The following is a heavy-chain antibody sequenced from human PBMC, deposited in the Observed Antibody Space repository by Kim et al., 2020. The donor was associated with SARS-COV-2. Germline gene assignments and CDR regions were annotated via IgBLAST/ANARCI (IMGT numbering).Heavy chain of an antibody. CDR1: GGSIITGHFY. Sequence: SETLSLSCSVTGGSIITGHFYWGWIRLPPGKGLVWNGCFYYRGTNYYNLSLQIRITMYVDTSTNQFSLNLSSVTAADAAFYSCASLASSWVFDS. CDR2: FYYRGTN. D-gene: IGHD6-13*01. J-gene: IGHJ5*01. V-gene: IGHV4-39*07. CDR3: ASLASSWVFDS.